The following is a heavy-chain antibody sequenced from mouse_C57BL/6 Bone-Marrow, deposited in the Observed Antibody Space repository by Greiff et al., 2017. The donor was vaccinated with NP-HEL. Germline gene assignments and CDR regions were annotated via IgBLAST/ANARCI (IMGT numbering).Heavy chain of an antibody. D-gene: IGHD2-4*01. V-gene: IGHV1-15*01. CDR1: GYTFTDYE. Sequence: VKLMESGAELVRPGASVTLSCKASGYTFTDYEMHWVKQTPVHGLEWIGAIDPETGGTAYNQKFKGKAILTADKSSSTAYMELRSLTSEDSAVYYCTRCDYTGFAYWGQGTLVTVSA. J-gene: IGHJ3*01. CDR3: TRCDYTGFAY. CDR2: IDPETGGT.